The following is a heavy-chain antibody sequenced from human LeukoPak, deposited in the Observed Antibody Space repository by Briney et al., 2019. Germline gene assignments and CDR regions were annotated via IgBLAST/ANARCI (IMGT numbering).Heavy chain of an antibody. CDR1: GLNVDDSA. CDR2: ISADGGST. Sequence: GGSLRLSCVASGLNVDDSAMHWVRQAPGKGLEWVSLISADGGSTFSAASVKGRFSISRDNSKNSLYLQMNSLRSEDTAMYYCAKESGKFDYWGQGTLVAVSS. CDR3: AKESGKFDY. J-gene: IGHJ4*02. V-gene: IGHV3-43*02.